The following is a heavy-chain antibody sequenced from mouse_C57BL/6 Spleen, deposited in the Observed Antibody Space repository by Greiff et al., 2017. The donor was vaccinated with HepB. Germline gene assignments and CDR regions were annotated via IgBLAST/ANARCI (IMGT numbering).Heavy chain of an antibody. CDR3: AKEGSSYGWYFDV. CDR1: GFSLTSYG. V-gene: IGHV2-5*01. Sequence: VQLVESGPGLVQPSQSLSITCTVSGFSLTSYGVHWVRQSPGKGLEWLGVIWRGGSTDYNAAFMSRLSITKDNSKSQVFFKMNSLQADYTAIYYCAKEGSSYGWYFDVWGTGTTVTVSS. J-gene: IGHJ1*03. D-gene: IGHD1-1*01. CDR2: IWRGGST.